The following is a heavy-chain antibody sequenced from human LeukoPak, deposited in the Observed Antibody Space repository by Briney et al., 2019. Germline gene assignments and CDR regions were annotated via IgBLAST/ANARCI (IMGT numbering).Heavy chain of an antibody. J-gene: IGHJ3*02. CDR3: ARDPDIVVAPDAFDI. Sequence: GGSLRLSCAASGFTFSSYAMHWVRQAPGKGLEWVAVISYDGSNKYYADSVKGRFTISRDNSKNTLYLQMNSLRAEDTAVYYCARDPDIVVAPDAFDIWGQGTMVTVSS. CDR1: GFTFSSYA. V-gene: IGHV3-30-3*01. CDR2: ISYDGSNK. D-gene: IGHD2-2*01.